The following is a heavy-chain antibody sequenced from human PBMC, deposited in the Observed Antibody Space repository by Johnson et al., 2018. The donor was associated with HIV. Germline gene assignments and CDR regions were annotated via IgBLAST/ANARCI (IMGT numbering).Heavy chain of an antibody. CDR1: GFTFSSYD. CDR2: IGTAGDT. CDR3: ARGLAYCGGDCSPDAFDS. J-gene: IGHJ3*02. Sequence: VQLVESGGGVVQPGRSLRLSCAASGFTFSSYDMHWVRQATGKGLEWVSAIGTAGDTYYPGSVKGRFTISRENAKNSLYLQMNSLRAGDTAVYYCARGLAYCGGDCSPDAFDSWGQGTMVTVSS. V-gene: IGHV3-13*01. D-gene: IGHD2-21*02.